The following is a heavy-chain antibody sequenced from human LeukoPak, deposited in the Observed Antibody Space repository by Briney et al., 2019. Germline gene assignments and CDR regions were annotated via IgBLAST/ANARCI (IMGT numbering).Heavy chain of an antibody. J-gene: IGHJ4*02. D-gene: IGHD1-26*01. CDR1: GFPFNVQT. CDR2: MKEDGSEI. CDR3: AKGGATGGRFEN. Sequence: TGGSLRLSCAASGFPFNVQTMSWVRQAPGKGLDWVASMKEDGSEIYYVDSVKGRFTISRDKPKNSLYLQINSLRAEDTAVYYCAKGGATGGRFENWGQGTLVTVSS. V-gene: IGHV3-7*01.